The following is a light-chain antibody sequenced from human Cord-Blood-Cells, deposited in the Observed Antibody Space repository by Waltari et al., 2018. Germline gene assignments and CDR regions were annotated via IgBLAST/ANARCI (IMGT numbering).Light chain of an antibody. J-gene: IGKJ1*01. Sequence: DIQMTQSPSTPSASVGARVTITCRASQSISSWLAWYQRKPGKAPKLLIYKASSLESGVPSRFSGSGSGTEFTLTISSLQPDDFATYYCQQYNSYPWTFGQGTKVEIK. CDR2: KAS. V-gene: IGKV1-5*03. CDR1: QSISSW. CDR3: QQYNSYPWT.